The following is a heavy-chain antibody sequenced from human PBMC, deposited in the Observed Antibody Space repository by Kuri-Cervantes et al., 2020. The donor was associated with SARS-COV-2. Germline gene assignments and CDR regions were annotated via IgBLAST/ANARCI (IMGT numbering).Heavy chain of an antibody. D-gene: IGHD3-22*01. CDR2: ISGSGGST. CDR1: GFTFSSYA. V-gene: IGHV3-23*01. J-gene: IGHJ4*02. CDR3: AKDLRAYDSSGSILDY. Sequence: GESLKISCAASGFTFSSYAMSWVRQAPGKGLEWVSAISGSGGSTYYADSVKGRFTISRDNSKNTLYLQMNSLRAEDTAVYYCAKDLRAYDSSGSILDYWGQGTLVTVSS.